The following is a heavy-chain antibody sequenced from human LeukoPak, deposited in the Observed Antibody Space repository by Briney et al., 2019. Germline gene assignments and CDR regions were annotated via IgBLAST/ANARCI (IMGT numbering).Heavy chain of an antibody. D-gene: IGHD6-6*01. V-gene: IGHV3-43D*03. J-gene: IGHJ4*02. CDR3: AKGALHSAARPLYFDY. Sequence: GGSLRLSCAASGFTFDDYAMHWVRQAPGKGLEWVSLISWDGGSTYYADSVKGRFPISRNNSKNSLYLKMNSLRAEDTALYYCAKGALHSAARPLYFDYWGQGTLVTVSS. CDR2: ISWDGGST. CDR1: GFTFDDYA.